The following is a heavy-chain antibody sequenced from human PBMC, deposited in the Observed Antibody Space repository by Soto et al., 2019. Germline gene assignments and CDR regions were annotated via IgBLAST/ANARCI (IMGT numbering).Heavy chain of an antibody. CDR3: AGAYYYDSSGYSI. J-gene: IGHJ3*02. CDR2: IYYSGST. Sequence: SETLSLTCTVSCGSISSYYWSWIRQPPGKGLEWIGYIYYSGSTNYNPSLKSRVTISVDTSKNQFSLKLSSVTAADTAVYYCAGAYYYDSSGYSIWGQGTMVTVSS. V-gene: IGHV4-59*01. CDR1: CGSISSYY. D-gene: IGHD3-22*01.